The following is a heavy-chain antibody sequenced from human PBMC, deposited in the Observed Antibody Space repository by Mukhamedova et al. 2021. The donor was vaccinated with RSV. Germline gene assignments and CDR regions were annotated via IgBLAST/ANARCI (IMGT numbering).Heavy chain of an antibody. D-gene: IGHD6-13*01. V-gene: IGHV1-69*01. Sequence: GLEWMGGIIPIFGTANYAQKFQGRVTITADESTSTAYMELSSLRSEDTAVYYCARVGSSWPNYYYYGMDVWGQGNTVTVSS. CDR3: ARVGSSWPNYYYYGMDV. CDR2: IIPIFGTA. J-gene: IGHJ6*02.